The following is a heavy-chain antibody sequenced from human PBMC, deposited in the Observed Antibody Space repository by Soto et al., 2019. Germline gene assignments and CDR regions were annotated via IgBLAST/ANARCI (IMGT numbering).Heavy chain of an antibody. J-gene: IGHJ4*02. CDR2: LLRSGSTT. CDR1: GFTFTNYA. Sequence: VGSLRLSCAASGFTFTNYAMTWARQAPGKGLEWVSSLLRSGSTTYYADSVKGRFTISSDISANSLYLQMDSLRAEDTAVYYCAKDAVSGDGIWLLDSWGQGTVVTVSS. D-gene: IGHD4-17*01. CDR3: AKDAVSGDGIWLLDS. V-gene: IGHV3-23*01.